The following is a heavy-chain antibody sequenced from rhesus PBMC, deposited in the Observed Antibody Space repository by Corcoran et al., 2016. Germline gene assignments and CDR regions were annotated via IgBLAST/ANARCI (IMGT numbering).Heavy chain of an antibody. CDR2: IYGSGSST. CDR3: ARGRDEDDYGYYLSTYYFDY. Sequence: QVQLQESGPGLVKPLETLSLTCAVSGGSISSNYWSRLRQPPGKGLGGIGCIYGSGSSTNYNPSLKSRVTLSVDTSKNQFSLKLSSVTAADTAVYYCARGRDEDDYGYYLSTYYFDYWGQGVLVTVSS. V-gene: IGHV4S11*01. J-gene: IGHJ4*01. CDR1: GGSISSNY. D-gene: IGHD3-9*01.